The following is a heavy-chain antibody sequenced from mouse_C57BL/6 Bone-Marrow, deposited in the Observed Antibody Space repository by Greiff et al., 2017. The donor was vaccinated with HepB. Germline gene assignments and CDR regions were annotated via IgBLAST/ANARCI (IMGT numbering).Heavy chain of an antibody. CDR1: GFTFSSYG. CDR3: ARYYYGSSSFAY. Sequence: EVQRVESGGDLVKPGGSLKLSCAASGFTFSSYGMSWVRQTPDKRLEWVATISSGGSYTYYPDSVKGRFTISRDNAKNTLYLQMSSLKSEDTAMYYCARYYYGSSSFAYWGQGTLVTVSA. J-gene: IGHJ3*01. V-gene: IGHV5-6*01. D-gene: IGHD1-1*01. CDR2: ISSGGSYT.